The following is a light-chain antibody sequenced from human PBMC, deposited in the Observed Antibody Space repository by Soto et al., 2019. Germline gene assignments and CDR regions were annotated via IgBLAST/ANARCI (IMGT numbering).Light chain of an antibody. J-gene: IGKJ1*01. V-gene: IGKV3-20*01. CDR2: NTY. CDR3: QQYAASPRT. Sequence: EIVLTQSPGTLSLSPGQGATLSCRASQSFVSIYLAWYQQKPGQAPRLLLYNTYSRATGVPDRFSGSGSGTDFSLAISRLEPEDFGVYYCQQYAASPRTFGQGTRVEI. CDR1: QSFVSIY.